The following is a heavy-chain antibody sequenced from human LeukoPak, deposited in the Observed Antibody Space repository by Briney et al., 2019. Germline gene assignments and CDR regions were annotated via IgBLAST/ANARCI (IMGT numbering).Heavy chain of an antibody. V-gene: IGHV4-59*01. CDR1: GFTFSDYY. CDR3: ARDRGSGYYLSYFDY. CDR2: IYYSGST. Sequence: GSLRLSCAASGFTFSDYYMSWIRQAPGKGLEWIGYIYYSGSTNYNPSLKSRVTISVDTSKNQFSLKLSSVTAADTAVYYCARDRGSGYYLSYFDYWGQGTLVTVSS. D-gene: IGHD3-22*01. J-gene: IGHJ4*02.